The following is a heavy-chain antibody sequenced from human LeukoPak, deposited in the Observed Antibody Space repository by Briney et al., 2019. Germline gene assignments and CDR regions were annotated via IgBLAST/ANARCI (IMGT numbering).Heavy chain of an antibody. CDR2: INGDNGNT. CDR3: VALGM. Sequence: ASVKVSCKTSGYTFTSYAIHWVRQAPGQRLEWMGCINGDNGNTQYSQNYQGRVIITRDTSARTGYMELSSLTSEDMGVFYCVALGMWGQGTLVTVSS. CDR1: GYTFTSYA. J-gene: IGHJ4*02. V-gene: IGHV1-3*03.